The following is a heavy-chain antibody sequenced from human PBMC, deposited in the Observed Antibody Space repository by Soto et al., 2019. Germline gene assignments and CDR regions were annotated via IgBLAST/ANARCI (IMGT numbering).Heavy chain of an antibody. CDR1: GVSISNDVYY. D-gene: IGHD4-17*01. J-gene: IGHJ4*02. Sequence: QVQLQESGPGLVKPSQTLSLTCTVSGVSISNDVYYWTWIRQYPGKGLEWVGYIYYTGSTYYNPSFTSRVMMSVDTSKNQFSLKLSSVTAADTAVYYCARQEYGDYVFLDYWGQGTLVTVSS. CDR3: ARQEYGDYVFLDY. CDR2: IYYTGST. V-gene: IGHV4-31*03.